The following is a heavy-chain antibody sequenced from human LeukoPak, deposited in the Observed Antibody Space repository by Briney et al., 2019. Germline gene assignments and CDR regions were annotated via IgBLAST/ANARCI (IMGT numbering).Heavy chain of an antibody. V-gene: IGHV4-4*07. CDR2: IYITGST. Sequence: PSETLSLTCTVSGGSITSYYWSWIRQSAGKGLEWIGRIYITGSTTYNPSLKSRVTISVDTSKNRFSLKLSSVTAADTAVYYCARARSYSGIYFYFDYWGQGTVVTVST. J-gene: IGHJ4*02. CDR3: ARARSYSGIYFYFDY. D-gene: IGHD1-26*01. CDR1: GGSITSYY.